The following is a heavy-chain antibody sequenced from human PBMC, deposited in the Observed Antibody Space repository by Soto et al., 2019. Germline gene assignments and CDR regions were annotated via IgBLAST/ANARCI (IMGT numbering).Heavy chain of an antibody. CDR3: ARDVGIRDAFDI. CDR1: TDSFNDYY. D-gene: IGHD5-18*01. Sequence: QVRLHESGPGLVKPSETLSLTCTVSTDSFNDYYCSWIRQPPGKGLEWIGSIDHIGNTNYTPSLESRFSISGATAKIKFSLSLSAVTAADAAVYDCARDVGIRDAFDIWGQGTLVTVSS. J-gene: IGHJ3*02. V-gene: IGHV4-59*13. CDR2: IDHIGNT.